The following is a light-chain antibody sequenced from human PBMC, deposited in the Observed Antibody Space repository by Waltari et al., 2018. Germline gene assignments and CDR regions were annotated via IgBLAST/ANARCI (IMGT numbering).Light chain of an antibody. CDR3: SSYTTTAAGV. V-gene: IGLV2-14*03. Sequence: QSALTQPASVSGSAGQSITISCTGSSSDAGGYPFVSWYQQHPRKAPKLIIFDVNNRPSGVSDRFSGSKSGNTASLTISGLQTEDEADYYCSSYTTTAAGVFGTGTRVTVL. J-gene: IGLJ1*01. CDR1: SSDAGGYPF. CDR2: DVN.